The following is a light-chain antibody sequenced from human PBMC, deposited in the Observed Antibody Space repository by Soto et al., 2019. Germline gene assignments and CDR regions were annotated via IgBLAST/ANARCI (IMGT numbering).Light chain of an antibody. J-gene: IGKJ5*01. Sequence: ENLFTQSPATLSFSPGEKVNPSFRASQSVGTYLAWYQQKPGQPPRLLIYNASNRASGIPARFSGSGSGTDFTLTIGSLEPEDFAVYYCRQRSNWPVTFGQGTRLEIK. CDR2: NAS. V-gene: IGKV3-11*01. CDR1: QSVGTY. CDR3: RQRSNWPVT.